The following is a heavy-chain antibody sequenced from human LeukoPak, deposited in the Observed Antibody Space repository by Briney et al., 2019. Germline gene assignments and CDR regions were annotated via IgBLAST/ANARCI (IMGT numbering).Heavy chain of an antibody. D-gene: IGHD2-2*03. J-gene: IGHJ4*02. V-gene: IGHV3-23*01. CDR3: AKDRMDPVNY. CDR1: SFTFSSYV. CDR2: VSTTGGGT. Sequence: PGGSLRLSCGASSFTFSSYVMSWVRQAPGKGLEWVSTVSTTGGGTYYADSVKGRFTISRDNSKNTLYLQMNSLRAEDTALYYCAKDRMDPVNYWGQGTLVTVSS.